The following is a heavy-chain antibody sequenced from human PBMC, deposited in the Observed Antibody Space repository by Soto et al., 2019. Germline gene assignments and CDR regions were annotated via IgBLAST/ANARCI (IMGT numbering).Heavy chain of an antibody. CDR2: IYTSGGT. CDR3: ATTPGLSPAGSFDW. CDR1: VGSISSYY. Sequence: SETRSLTCACSVGSISSYYWSWIRQPAGKGLEWIGRIYTSGGTNYNPSLKSRVTMSVDTSKNQFSLKLSSVTAADTAVYYCATTPGLSPAGSFDWWGQGILVTVSS. V-gene: IGHV4-4*07. J-gene: IGHJ4*02. D-gene: IGHD6-13*01.